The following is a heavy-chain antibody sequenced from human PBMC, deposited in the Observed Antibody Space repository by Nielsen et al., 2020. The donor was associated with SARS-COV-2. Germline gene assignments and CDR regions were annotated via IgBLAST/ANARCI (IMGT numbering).Heavy chain of an antibody. J-gene: IGHJ6*01. CDR2: IPYIGST. V-gene: IGHV4-59*13. D-gene: IGHD1-14*01. CDR1: GGSISGYY. Sequence: SETLSLTCTVSGGSISGYYWSWIRQPPGRGLEWIGYIPYIGSTFYSASLKNRVTISLYTSKNQLSLSLNSMTSADTAVYYCVRHEGGTTMDVWGPGTMVTVSS. CDR3: VRHEGGTTMDV.